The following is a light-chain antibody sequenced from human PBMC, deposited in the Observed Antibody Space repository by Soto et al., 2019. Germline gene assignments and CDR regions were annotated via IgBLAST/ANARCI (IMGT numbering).Light chain of an antibody. CDR3: IAYTFSTGLI. J-gene: IGLJ1*01. V-gene: IGLV2-14*01. Sequence: QSALTQPASVSGSPGQSITISCTGTSSDLGGYNYVSWYQQHPGKAPKLMIYELSNRPSGASSRLSASKPGTTACLTISGLQAVDEADYFCIAYTFSTGLIVGTWTKVTV. CDR2: ELS. CDR1: SSDLGGYNY.